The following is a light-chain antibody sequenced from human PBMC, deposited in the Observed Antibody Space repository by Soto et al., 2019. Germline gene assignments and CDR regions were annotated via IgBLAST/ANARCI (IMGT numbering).Light chain of an antibody. Sequence: IQLPQSPFTLSLSAGARAPPSSMASQSVSSSYLAWYQQKPGKAPRLLIYGASSRATGIPDRFSGSGSGTDFTLTISRLEPEDFAVYYCQQYGSSPIFGQGTKVDIK. CDR3: QQYGSSPI. V-gene: IGKV3-20*01. CDR1: QSVSSSY. J-gene: IGKJ1*01. CDR2: GAS.